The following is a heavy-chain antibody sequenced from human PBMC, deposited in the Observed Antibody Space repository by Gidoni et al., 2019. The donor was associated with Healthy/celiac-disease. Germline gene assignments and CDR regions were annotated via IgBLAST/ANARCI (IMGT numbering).Heavy chain of an antibody. CDR3: ARDRGWAAAAGGAFDI. Sequence: QVQLQESGPGLVTPSQTLSLTCTVSGGSISSGGYYWSWIRQHPGKGLEWIGYIYYSGSTYYNPSLKSRVTISVDTSKNQFSLKLSSVTAADTAVYYCARDRGWAAAAGGAFDIWGQGTMVTVSS. V-gene: IGHV4-31*03. D-gene: IGHD6-13*01. CDR2: IYYSGST. CDR1: GGSISSGGYY. J-gene: IGHJ3*02.